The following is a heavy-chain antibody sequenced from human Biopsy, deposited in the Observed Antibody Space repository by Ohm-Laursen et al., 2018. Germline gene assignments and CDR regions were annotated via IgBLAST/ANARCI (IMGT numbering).Heavy chain of an antibody. CDR1: DFTFDDYA. Sequence: SLRLSCAASDFTFDDYAMSWVRQRPGKGLEWVSGITWNSGHIAYADSVKGRFTISRDNAKNVLWLQMNSLRVDDAAMYYCVKDIRRYFYGMDVWGQGTTVTVS. CDR3: VKDIRRYFYGMDV. D-gene: IGHD3-10*01. CDR2: ITWNSGHI. J-gene: IGHJ6*02. V-gene: IGHV3-9*01.